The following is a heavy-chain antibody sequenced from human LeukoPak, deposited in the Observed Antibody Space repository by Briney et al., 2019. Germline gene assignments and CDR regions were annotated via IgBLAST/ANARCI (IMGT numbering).Heavy chain of an antibody. Sequence: PSETLSLTCTLCGGSISSYYWIWIRQPPGKGLEWIGYIYYSGSTNYNPSLKSRVTISVDTSKNQFSLKLSSVTAADTAVYYCARADVAAAVSDYWGQGTLVTVSS. CDR3: ARADVAAAVSDY. CDR2: IYYSGST. V-gene: IGHV4-59*01. J-gene: IGHJ4*02. CDR1: GGSISSYY. D-gene: IGHD6-13*01.